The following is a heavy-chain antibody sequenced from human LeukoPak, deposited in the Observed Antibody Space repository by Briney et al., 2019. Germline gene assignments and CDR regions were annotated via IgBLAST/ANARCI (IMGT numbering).Heavy chain of an antibody. D-gene: IGHD3-16*01. V-gene: IGHV3-23*01. Sequence: PGGSLRLSCAASGFTFSSYAMSWVRQAPGKGLEWVSAISGSGGSTYYADSVKGRFTISRDNSKNTLYLQMNSLRAEDTAVYYCAKDLYDYVWGSQPLDYWGQVTLVTVSS. CDR1: GFTFSSYA. CDR2: ISGSGGST. J-gene: IGHJ4*02. CDR3: AKDLYDYVWGSQPLDY.